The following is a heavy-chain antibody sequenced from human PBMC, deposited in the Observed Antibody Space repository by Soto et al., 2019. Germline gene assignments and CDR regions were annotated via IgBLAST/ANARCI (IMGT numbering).Heavy chain of an antibody. J-gene: IGHJ6*02. CDR3: ARGYYDYDSTGYNYYYYYGMDV. D-gene: IGHD3-22*01. V-gene: IGHV4-31*03. CDR2: IYYSGNT. Sequence: QVQLQESGPGLVKPSQTLSLTCSVSGGSISSGGYYWSWIRQHPGRGLEWIGNIYYSGNTDNNPSPNSRVSMAVDTSKNQLSLRLSSVTAADTAVYYCARGYYDYDSTGYNYYYYYGMDVWGQGTTVTVSS. CDR1: GGSISSGGYY.